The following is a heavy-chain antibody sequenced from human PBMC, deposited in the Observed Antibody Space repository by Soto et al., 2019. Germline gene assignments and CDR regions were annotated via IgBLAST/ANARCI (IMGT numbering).Heavy chain of an antibody. V-gene: IGHV4-59*01. CDR3: ARVSMPSYSSGWYDDFDY. Sequence: SQTLSLTCTVSGGSISSYYWSLIRQPPGKGLEWIGYIYYSGSTNYNPSLKSRVTISVDTSKNQFSLKLSSVTAADTAVYYCARVSMPSYSSGWYDDFDYWGQGTLVTVSS. D-gene: IGHD6-19*01. CDR1: GGSISSYY. CDR2: IYYSGST. J-gene: IGHJ4*02.